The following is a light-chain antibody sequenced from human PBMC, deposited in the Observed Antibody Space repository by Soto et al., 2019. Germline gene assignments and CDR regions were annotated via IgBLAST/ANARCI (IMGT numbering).Light chain of an antibody. Sequence: DLHMTQSRSTLSGSVGHRVPITCRASGSISSWLGWSQQKTGKPPKRQNYQASTLESGVPARVSGSGCGKECTFMSRSVQPDYFASYYCQHYNGYSEAFGQGTEVDIK. CDR2: QAS. CDR1: GSISSW. CDR3: QHYNGYSEA. V-gene: IGKV1-5*03. J-gene: IGKJ1*01.